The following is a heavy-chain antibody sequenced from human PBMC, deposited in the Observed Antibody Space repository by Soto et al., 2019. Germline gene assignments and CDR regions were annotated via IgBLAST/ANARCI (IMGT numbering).Heavy chain of an antibody. CDR2: IYHSGNT. V-gene: IGHV4-4*02. Sequence: QVQLQESGPGLVKPSGTLSLTCAVSSGSISSSNWWSWVRQPPGKGLEWIGEIYHSGNTNYNPSLKSRVTISVDKSTNQFSLKLSSVTAADTAVYYCAGGITVAGPSRDGFDIWGQGTMVTVSS. CDR1: SGSISSSNW. J-gene: IGHJ3*02. CDR3: AGGITVAGPSRDGFDI. D-gene: IGHD6-19*01.